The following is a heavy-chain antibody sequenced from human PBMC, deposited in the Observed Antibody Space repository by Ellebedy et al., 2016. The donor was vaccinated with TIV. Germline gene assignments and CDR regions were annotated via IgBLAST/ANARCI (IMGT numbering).Heavy chain of an antibody. Sequence: AASVKVSCKASGYTFTGNYLHWVRQPPGQGLEWMGWINPDGGAIRYGQNFQGRVTMTRDTSINTAYMELSGLRSDDTAVYFCARDTAGNAFEIWGQGTTVIVSS. CDR3: ARDTAGNAFEI. D-gene: IGHD1-1*01. V-gene: IGHV1-2*02. J-gene: IGHJ3*02. CDR1: GYTFTGNY. CDR2: INPDGGAI.